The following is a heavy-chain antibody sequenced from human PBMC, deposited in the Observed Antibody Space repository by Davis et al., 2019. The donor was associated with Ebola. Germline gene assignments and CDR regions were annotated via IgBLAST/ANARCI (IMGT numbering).Heavy chain of an antibody. CDR3: GRTYYYDTSASPFDY. J-gene: IGHJ4*02. CDR2: ISTYNGNT. CDR1: GYTFTSYG. Sequence: ASVKVSCKASGYTFTSYGISWVRQAPGQGLEWMGWISTYNGNTNYAQKLQGRVTMTTDTSTYTAYMELRSLRSDDTAVYYCGRTYYYDTSASPFDYWGQGTLVTVSS. D-gene: IGHD3-22*01. V-gene: IGHV1-18*01.